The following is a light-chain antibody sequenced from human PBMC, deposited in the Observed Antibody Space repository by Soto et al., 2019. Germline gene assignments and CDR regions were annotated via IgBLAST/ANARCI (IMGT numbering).Light chain of an antibody. J-gene: IGLJ2*01. CDR3: CSYAGSYTLV. V-gene: IGLV2-11*01. CDR2: DVS. Sequence: QSVLPQPRSVSGSPGQSVTISCTGTSSDVGGSNYVSWYQQHPGKAPKLMIYDVSKRPSGVPDRFSGSKSGNTASLTISGLQAEDEADYYCCSYAGSYTLVFGGGTKVTVL. CDR1: SSDVGGSNY.